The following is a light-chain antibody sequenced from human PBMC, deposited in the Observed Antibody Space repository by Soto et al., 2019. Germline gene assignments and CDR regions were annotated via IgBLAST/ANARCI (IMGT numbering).Light chain of an antibody. V-gene: IGKV1-39*01. CDR3: QQSYGTLWT. CDR2: GAS. Sequence: DLQMTQSPSSLSASVGDRVTITCRASQSISTFLNWYQQKAGKPPKILIYGASSLKSGVPSRFSGSGSGTDFTLTISSLQPEDFATYYCQQSYGTLWTFGQGTKVEIK. CDR1: QSISTF. J-gene: IGKJ1*01.